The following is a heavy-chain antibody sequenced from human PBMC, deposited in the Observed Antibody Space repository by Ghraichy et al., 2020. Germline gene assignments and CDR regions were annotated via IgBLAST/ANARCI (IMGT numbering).Heavy chain of an antibody. Sequence: SETLSLTCTVSGGSVSSGSYYWSWLRPPQGKGLEWIGYMDYSWGTDYNPSHKRRVIIAANTSKSQFSLKVSSVTAAETAVYYCARGGRGDRHFDYWGQGTLVTVSS. CDR1: GGSVSSGSYY. V-gene: IGHV4-61*01. CDR2: MDYSWGT. CDR3: ARGGRGDRHFDY. J-gene: IGHJ4*02. D-gene: IGHD3-16*01.